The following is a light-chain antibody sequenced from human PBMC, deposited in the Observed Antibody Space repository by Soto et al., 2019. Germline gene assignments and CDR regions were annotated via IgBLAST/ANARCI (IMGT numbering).Light chain of an antibody. J-gene: IGKJ4*01. V-gene: IGKV1-5*03. CDR2: KAS. Sequence: DIQMTQSPSTLSASVGDRVTITCRASQSISSWLAWYQQKPGKAPNLLIYKASSLESGVPSRFSGSGSGTEFHLTISSLQPDDFETYYCQKYNSYPLTFGGGTKVEIK. CDR1: QSISSW. CDR3: QKYNSYPLT.